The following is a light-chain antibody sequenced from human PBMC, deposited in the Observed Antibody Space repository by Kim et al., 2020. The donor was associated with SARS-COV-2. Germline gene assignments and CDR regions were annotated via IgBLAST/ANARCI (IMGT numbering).Light chain of an antibody. CDR2: DAS. CDR1: QNIGSY. V-gene: IGKV3-11*01. Sequence: PGERATLSCRASQNIGSYLAWYQQSPGQAPRLLIYDASNRATGIPARFSGSGSGTDFTLTISSLEPEDSAVYYCQQRSTWPTFGGGTKVDIK. J-gene: IGKJ4*01. CDR3: QQRSTWPT.